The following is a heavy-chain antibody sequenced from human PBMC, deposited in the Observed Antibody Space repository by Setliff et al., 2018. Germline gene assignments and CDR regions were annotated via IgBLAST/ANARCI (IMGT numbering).Heavy chain of an antibody. CDR2: ISSSSSTI. CDR1: GFTFSSYS. D-gene: IGHD3-3*01. CDR3: ARDKLRFLENWFDP. V-gene: IGHV3-48*01. J-gene: IGHJ5*02. Sequence: SGGSLRLSCAASGFTFSSYSMNWVRQAPGKGLEWVSYISSSSSTIYYADSVKGRFTISRDNAKNSLYLQMNSLRAEDTAVYYCARDKLRFLENWFDPWGQGTLVTVSS.